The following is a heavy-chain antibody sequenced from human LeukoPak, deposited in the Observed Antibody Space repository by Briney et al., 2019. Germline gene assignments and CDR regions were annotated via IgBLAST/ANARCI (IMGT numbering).Heavy chain of an antibody. Sequence: GGSLRLSCAASGFTFSSYSMNWVRQAPGKGLEWVSGISWNSGSIGYADSVKGRFTISRDNVKNSLYLQMNSLRAEDTALYYCAKVASSGYYFDYWGQGTLVTVSS. CDR2: ISWNSGSI. V-gene: IGHV3-9*01. CDR1: GFTFSSYS. D-gene: IGHD6-25*01. CDR3: AKVASSGYYFDY. J-gene: IGHJ4*02.